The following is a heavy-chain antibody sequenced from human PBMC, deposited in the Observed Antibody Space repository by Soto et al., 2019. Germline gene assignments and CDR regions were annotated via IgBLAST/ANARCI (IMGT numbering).Heavy chain of an antibody. CDR2: MNPKSGNT. CDR1: GYTFTSYD. V-gene: IGHV1-8*01. Sequence: QVQLVQSGAEVKKPGASVKVSCKASGYTFTSYDINWVRQATGKGLEWMGWMNPKSGNTGYAQKLQGRVIMTGNTSISTAYMVRSSLRSENAAVYCCARERSGAWFDPWGQGTLVTVSS. D-gene: IGHD3-10*01. CDR3: ARERSGAWFDP. J-gene: IGHJ5*02.